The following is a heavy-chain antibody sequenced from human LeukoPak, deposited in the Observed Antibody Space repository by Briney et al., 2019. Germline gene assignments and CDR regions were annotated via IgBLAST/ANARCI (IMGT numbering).Heavy chain of an antibody. J-gene: IGHJ1*01. CDR3: SKDLEGVLFYGGL. V-gene: IGHV1-18*01. CDR2: ISAYNGNT. CDR1: GYSFTSYS. Sequence: AVKVSCKASGYSFTSYSISWVRQAPGQGLEGMGWISAYNGNTNYAQKLQGRVTMTTDTSTSTVYLELRSLRPGDTALYYCSKDLEGVLFYGGLWGRGNLHTLS. D-gene: IGHD4-23*01.